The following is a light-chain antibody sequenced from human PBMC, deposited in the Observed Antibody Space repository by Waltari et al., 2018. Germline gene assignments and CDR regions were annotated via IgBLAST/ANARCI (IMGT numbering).Light chain of an antibody. V-gene: IGLV3-21*04. CDR3: HVWHPHVDPGV. CDR2: YDR. Sequence: SYVVTQPPSVSVAPGESATIPCRGDNTGTYRVHCYQPKHGQAPALVIFYDRARPSGIPDRFSGSNSGNTATLTISRVEAGDEARYYCHVWHPHVDPGVFGTGTEVTVL. J-gene: IGLJ1*01. CDR1: NTGTYR.